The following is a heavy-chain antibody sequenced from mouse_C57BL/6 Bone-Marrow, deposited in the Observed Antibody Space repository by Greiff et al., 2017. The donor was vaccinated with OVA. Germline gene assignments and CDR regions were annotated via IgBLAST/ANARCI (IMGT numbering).Heavy chain of an antibody. J-gene: IGHJ1*03. CDR1: GYTFTSYW. CDR2: IDPSDSET. CDR3: ARRYYVDFDV. D-gene: IGHD1-1*01. Sequence: QVQLQQPGAELVRPGSSVKLSCKASGYTFTSYWMHWVKQRPIQGLEWIGNIDPSDSETHYNQKFKDKATLTVDKSSSTAYMQLSSLEFEDSAVYYCARRYYVDFDVWGTGTTVTVSS. V-gene: IGHV1-52*01.